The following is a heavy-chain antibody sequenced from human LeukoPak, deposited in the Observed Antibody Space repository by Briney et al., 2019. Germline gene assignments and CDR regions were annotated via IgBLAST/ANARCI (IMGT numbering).Heavy chain of an antibody. J-gene: IGHJ6*02. CDR1: GFTFSNYA. D-gene: IGHD2/OR15-2a*01. CDR2: ISGSGDTS. Sequence: GRSLRLSCAASGFTFSNYAMSWVRQAPGKGPEWVSGISGSGDTSYFADSVQGRFTISRDNSKNTLYLQMNSLGAEDTAVYYCAKDRSDNSTWYCMDVWGQGTTVTVSS. V-gene: IGHV3-23*01. CDR3: AKDRSDNSTWYCMDV.